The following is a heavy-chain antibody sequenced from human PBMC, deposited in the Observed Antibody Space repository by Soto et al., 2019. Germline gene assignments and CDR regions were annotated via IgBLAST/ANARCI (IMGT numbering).Heavy chain of an antibody. CDR2: INHSGST. CDR3: ARGRPWIAVPGRAPPAWCDP. Sequence: QVQLQQWGAGLLKPSETLSLTCAVYGGSLSDYYWSWIRQPPEKGLEWIGEINHSGSTNYNPSLKSRAAMSVATSKNHFALQLSSVTAADTAVYYCARGRPWIAVPGRAPPAWCDPWGQGTQVTVSS. D-gene: IGHD1-1*01. J-gene: IGHJ5*02. V-gene: IGHV4-34*01. CDR1: GGSLSDYY.